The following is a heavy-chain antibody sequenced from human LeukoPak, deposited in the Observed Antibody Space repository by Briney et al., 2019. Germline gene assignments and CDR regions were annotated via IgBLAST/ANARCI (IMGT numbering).Heavy chain of an antibody. CDR1: GGSVSSGSYY. J-gene: IGHJ4*02. CDR2: IYYSGST. Sequence: SETLSLTCTVSGGSVSSGSYYWSWIRQPPGKGLEWIGYIYYSGSTNYNPSLKSRVTISVDTSKNQFSLKLSSVTAADTAVYYCARVDSGSWSLGYWGQGTLVTVSS. CDR3: ARVDSGSWSLGY. V-gene: IGHV4-61*01. D-gene: IGHD6-13*01.